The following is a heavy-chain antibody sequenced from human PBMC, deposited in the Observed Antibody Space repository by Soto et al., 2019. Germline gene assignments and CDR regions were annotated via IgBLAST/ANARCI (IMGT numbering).Heavy chain of an antibody. CDR1: GFTFSTYS. D-gene: IGHD1-26*01. V-gene: IGHV3-21*01. CDR2: ISSSSSYI. J-gene: IGHJ4*02. Sequence: PGGSLRLSCAASGFTFSTYSMNWVRQAPGRGLEWVSSISSSSSYIYYADSVKGRFTISRDNAENSLYLQMNSLTAEDTAVYYCATSSQSYSGRGVGYWGMETLVTVAS. CDR3: ATSSQSYSGRGVGY.